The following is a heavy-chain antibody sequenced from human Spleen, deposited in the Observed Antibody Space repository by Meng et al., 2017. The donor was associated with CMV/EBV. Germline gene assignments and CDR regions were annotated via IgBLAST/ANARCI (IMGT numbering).Heavy chain of an antibody. J-gene: IGHJ4*02. Sequence: LQLGVFGGGLGPPGGSLRRSWSASGFTVSSNYMSWVRQAPGKGLEWVSVIYSGGSTYYADSVKGRFTISRDNSKNTLYLQMNSLRAEDTAVYYCARAQDPPAAHFDYWGQGTLVTVSS. CDR1: GFTVSSNY. CDR3: ARAQDPPAAHFDY. D-gene: IGHD2-15*01. V-gene: IGHV3-66*01. CDR2: IYSGGST.